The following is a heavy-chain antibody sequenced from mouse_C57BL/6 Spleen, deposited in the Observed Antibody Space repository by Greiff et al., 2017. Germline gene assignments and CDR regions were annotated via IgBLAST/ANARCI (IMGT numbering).Heavy chain of an antibody. CDR3: ARFPVRRFYAIDY. V-gene: IGHV1-53*01. Sequence: VQLQQPGTELVKPGASVKLSCKASGYTFTSYWMHWVKQRPGQGLEWIGNINPSNGGTNYNEKFKSKATLTVDKSSSTAYMQLSSLTSDDAAVYYCARFPVRRFYAIDYWGQGTSVTVSS. J-gene: IGHJ4*01. CDR2: INPSNGGT. D-gene: IGHD2-14*01. CDR1: GYTFTSYW.